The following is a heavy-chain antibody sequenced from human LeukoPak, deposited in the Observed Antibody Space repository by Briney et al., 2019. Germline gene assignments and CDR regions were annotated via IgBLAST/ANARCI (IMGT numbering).Heavy chain of an antibody. CDR3: VRDRDTALVHDAFDI. V-gene: IGHV3-21*01. D-gene: IGHD5-18*01. Sequence: GGSLRLSCAASGFTFSSYSMNWVRQAPGKGLEWVSSMSIGSDYISYADSVKGRFTTSRDNAKNSLYLQMNSLRAEDTAVYYCVRDRDTALVHDAFDIWGQGTMVTVSS. J-gene: IGHJ3*02. CDR1: GFTFSSYS. CDR2: MSIGSDYI.